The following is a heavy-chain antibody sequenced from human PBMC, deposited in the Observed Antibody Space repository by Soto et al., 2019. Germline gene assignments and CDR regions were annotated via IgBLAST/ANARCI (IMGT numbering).Heavy chain of an antibody. CDR3: AKEISGIAGPWYCDL. Sequence: QVQLVESGGGVVQPGRSLRLSCAASGFTFSNYGIHWVRQAPGKGLEWVTVVGNDGSVQYYSDSVKGRFIISRDNSRNTVYLQMNSLIAEDTAMYYCAKEISGIAGPWYCDLWGRGTLVTVSS. J-gene: IGHJ2*01. D-gene: IGHD2-21*01. CDR1: GFTFSNYG. V-gene: IGHV3-30*18. CDR2: VGNDGSVQ.